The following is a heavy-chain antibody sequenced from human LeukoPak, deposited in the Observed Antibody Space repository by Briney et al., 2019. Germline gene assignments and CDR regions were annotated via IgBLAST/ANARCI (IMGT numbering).Heavy chain of an antibody. V-gene: IGHV4-61*02. J-gene: IGHJ4*02. CDR1: GGSINSGNYY. CDR3: ARDSIYGYDY. Sequence: KPSQTLSLTCTVSGGSINSGNYYWRWVRQPAGKRLEWIGRIYASGSTDYNPSLKSRVTISVDTSRNQFSLRLSAVTAADTAVYYCARDSIYGYDYWGQGTLVTVSS. D-gene: IGHD2/OR15-2a*01. CDR2: IYASGST.